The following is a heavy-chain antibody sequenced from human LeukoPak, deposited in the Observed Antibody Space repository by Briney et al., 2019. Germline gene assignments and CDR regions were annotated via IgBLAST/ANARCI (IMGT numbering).Heavy chain of an antibody. CDR2: IYTSGST. CDR3: AREAVGGSGSYSVDP. D-gene: IGHD3-10*01. CDR1: GGSISSGSYY. Sequence: SETLSLTCTVSGGSISSGSYYWSWIRQPAGKGLEWIGRIYTSGSTNYNLSLKSRVTISVDTSKNQFSLKLSSVTAADTAVYYCAREAVGGSGSYSVDPWGQGTLVTVSS. V-gene: IGHV4-61*02. J-gene: IGHJ5*02.